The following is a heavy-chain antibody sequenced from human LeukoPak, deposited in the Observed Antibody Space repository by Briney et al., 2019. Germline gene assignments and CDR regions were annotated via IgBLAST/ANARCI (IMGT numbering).Heavy chain of an antibody. D-gene: IGHD6-6*01. CDR2: IHRGGTT. CDR3: ARVDGGQSI. CDR1: GFTVSNNY. V-gene: IGHV3-53*01. J-gene: IGHJ4*02. Sequence: PGGSLRLSCAASGFTVSNNYMSWVRQAPGKGLEWVSLIHRGGTTYYADSVKGRFTISRDNSKNTLYFQMNSLRAEDTAVYYCARVDGGQSIRGQGTLVTVSS.